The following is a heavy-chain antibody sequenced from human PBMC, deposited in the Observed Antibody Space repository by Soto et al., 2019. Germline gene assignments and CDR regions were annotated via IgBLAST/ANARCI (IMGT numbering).Heavy chain of an antibody. CDR3: ARDYYGSGSYYIYYFDY. CDR2: IKQDGSEK. V-gene: IGHV3-7*01. J-gene: IGHJ4*02. CDR1: GFTFSSYW. Sequence: GGSLRLSCAASGFTFSSYWMSWVRQAPGKGLEWVANIKQDGSEKYYVDSVKGRFTISRDNAKNSLYLQMNSLRAEDTAVYYCARDYYGSGSYYIYYFDYWGQGTLVTVSS. D-gene: IGHD3-10*01.